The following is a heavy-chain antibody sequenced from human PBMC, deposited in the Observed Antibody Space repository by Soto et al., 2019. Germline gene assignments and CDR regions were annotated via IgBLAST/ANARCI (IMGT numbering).Heavy chain of an antibody. J-gene: IGHJ6*02. CDR2: ISAYNGNT. D-gene: IGHD6-19*01. V-gene: IGHV1-18*01. Sequence: ASVKVSCKASGYTFTSYGISGVRQAPGQGLEWMGWISAYNGNTNYAQKLQGGVTMTTDTSTSTAYMELRSLRSDDTAVYYCASSTSGWRLYYYYGMDVWGQGTTVTVSS. CDR1: GYTFTSYG. CDR3: ASSTSGWRLYYYYGMDV.